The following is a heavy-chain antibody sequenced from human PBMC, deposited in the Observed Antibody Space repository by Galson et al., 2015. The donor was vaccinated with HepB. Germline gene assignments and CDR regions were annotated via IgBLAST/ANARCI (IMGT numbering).Heavy chain of an antibody. Sequence: SLRLSCAASGFTFSRYWMTWVRHSPGKGLEWVANINQDGSEKYYVDSVKGRFTISRDNAKNSLYLQMNSLRAEDTAVYYCARALGYYDFWSGYYRDYYFDYWGQGTLVTVSS. CDR1: GFTFSRYW. J-gene: IGHJ4*02. D-gene: IGHD3-3*01. V-gene: IGHV3-7*01. CDR2: INQDGSEK. CDR3: ARALGYYDFWSGYYRDYYFDY.